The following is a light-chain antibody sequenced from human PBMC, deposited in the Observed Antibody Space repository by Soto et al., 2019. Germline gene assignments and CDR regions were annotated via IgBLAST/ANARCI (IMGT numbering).Light chain of an antibody. V-gene: IGKV3-20*01. J-gene: IGKJ4*01. CDR1: QNVGNY. CDR2: DSS. Sequence: EIVLTQSPDTLSLFPGERATLSCRASQNVGNYLAWYQEKPGQAPRLLISDSSNRATGIPDRFSGSGSGTDFTLTISRLEPEDFAVYYCQQYGSSPRITFGGGTKVDIK. CDR3: QQYGSSPRIT.